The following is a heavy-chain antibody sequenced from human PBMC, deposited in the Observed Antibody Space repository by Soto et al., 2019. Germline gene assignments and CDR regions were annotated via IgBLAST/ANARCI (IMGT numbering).Heavy chain of an antibody. CDR3: AASMGGYSYGSYFDY. D-gene: IGHD5-18*01. V-gene: IGHV3-23*01. J-gene: IGHJ4*02. CDR2: ISGSGGST. CDR1: GFTFSSYA. Sequence: GGSLRLSCAASGFTFSSYAMSWVRQAPGKGLEWVSAISGSGGSTYYADSVKGRFTISRDNSKNTLYLQMNSLRAEDTAVYYCAASMGGYSYGSYFDYWGQGTLVTVSS.